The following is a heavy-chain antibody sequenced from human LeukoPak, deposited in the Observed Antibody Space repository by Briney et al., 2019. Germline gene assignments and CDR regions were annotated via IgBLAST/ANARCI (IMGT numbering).Heavy chain of an antibody. CDR3: ARDASQYYYDSSGYPH. J-gene: IGHJ1*01. Sequence: SVKVSCKASGYTFTNYGISWLRQAPGQGLEWMGWISAYNGNTNYAQNLQGRVTMTTDTSTSTAYMELRSLRSDDTAVYYCARDASQYYYDSSGYPHWGQGTLVTVSS. CDR1: GYTFTNYG. D-gene: IGHD3-22*01. CDR2: ISAYNGNT. V-gene: IGHV1-18*01.